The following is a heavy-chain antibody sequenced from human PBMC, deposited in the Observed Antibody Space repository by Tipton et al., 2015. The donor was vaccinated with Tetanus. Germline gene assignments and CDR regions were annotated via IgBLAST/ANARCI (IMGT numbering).Heavy chain of an antibody. Sequence: TLSLTCGVSGGSFSGNYWSWVRQAPGKGLEWIGEINHRGGTMYNPSLKSRVTISGDTSRNQFSLQLNSVIPEDTAVYYCARDPGHSVDVWGQGTTVTVSS. D-gene: IGHD4-11*01. CDR1: GGSFSGNY. CDR3: ARDPGHSVDV. CDR2: INHRGGT. V-gene: IGHV4-34*01. J-gene: IGHJ6*02.